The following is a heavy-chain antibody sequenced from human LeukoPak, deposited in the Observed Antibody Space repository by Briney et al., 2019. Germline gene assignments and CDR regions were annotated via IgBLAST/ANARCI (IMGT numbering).Heavy chain of an antibody. V-gene: IGHV3-7*01. J-gene: IGHJ4*02. CDR2: IKQDGSEK. Sequence: GGSLRLSCAASGFTFSSYWMSWVRQAPGKGLEWVANIKQDGSEKYYVDSVKGRFTISRDNAKNSLYLQMNSLRVGDTAVYYCARGDSTGTNLDYWAQGTLVTVSS. D-gene: IGHD1-1*01. CDR3: ARGDSTGTNLDY. CDR1: GFTFSSYW.